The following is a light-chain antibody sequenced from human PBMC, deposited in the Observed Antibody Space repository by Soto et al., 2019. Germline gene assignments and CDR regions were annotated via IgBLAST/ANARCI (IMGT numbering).Light chain of an antibody. CDR1: QSVSSN. V-gene: IGKV3-15*01. Sequence: EIVMTQSPATLSVSPGERATLSCRASQSVSSNLAWYQQKPGQAPRLLIYGASTRATGIPARFSGSGSGTEFSLTISSLQSEDFAVYDCQQYNSWPPGETFGQGTKVEIK. CDR3: QQYNSWPPGET. CDR2: GAS. J-gene: IGKJ1*01.